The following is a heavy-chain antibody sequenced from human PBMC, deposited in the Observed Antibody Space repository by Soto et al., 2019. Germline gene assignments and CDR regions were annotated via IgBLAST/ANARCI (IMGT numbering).Heavy chain of an antibody. J-gene: IGHJ6*02. CDR3: ARDWPDTYCGGDCPLGYFYHGMDV. D-gene: IGHD2-21*02. V-gene: IGHV1-46*02. CDR2: INPINGFT. CDR1: GFTFNTYY. Sequence: QVQLVQSGAELKKPGASVSLSCKASGFTFNTYYIHWVRQSPGEGLQWLGVINPINGFTSYAQKFQGRVTMTADTSTTTVYLELSSLRSEDTAVYFCARDWPDTYCGGDCPLGYFYHGMDVWGQGTAVTVSS.